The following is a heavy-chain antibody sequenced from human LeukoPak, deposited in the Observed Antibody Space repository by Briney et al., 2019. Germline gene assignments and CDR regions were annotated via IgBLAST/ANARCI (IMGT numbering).Heavy chain of an antibody. CDR2: ISYDVGKK. Sequence: PGGSLRLSCAASGFTFSSYGMHWVRQAPGKGLEWVAVISYDVGKKYYADSVKGRFTISRDNSKNTLYLQMNSLRPEDTAVYYCARDPYSGSYGDYYYYYMDVWGKGTTVTVSS. D-gene: IGHD1-26*01. V-gene: IGHV3-30*03. CDR1: GFTFSSYG. J-gene: IGHJ6*03. CDR3: ARDPYSGSYGDYYYYYMDV.